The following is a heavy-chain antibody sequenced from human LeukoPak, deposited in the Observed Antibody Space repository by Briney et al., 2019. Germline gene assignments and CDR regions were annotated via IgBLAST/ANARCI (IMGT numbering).Heavy chain of an antibody. J-gene: IGHJ4*02. V-gene: IGHV3-21*01. CDR2: ISSSSSYI. Sequence: PGGSLRLSCAASGFTFSSYSMNWVRQAPGKGLEWVSSISSSSSYIYYADSVKGRFTISRDNAKNSLYLQMNSLRAEDTAGYYCARENDYGDYGTDYWGQGTLVTVSS. CDR1: GFTFSSYS. CDR3: ARENDYGDYGTDY. D-gene: IGHD4-17*01.